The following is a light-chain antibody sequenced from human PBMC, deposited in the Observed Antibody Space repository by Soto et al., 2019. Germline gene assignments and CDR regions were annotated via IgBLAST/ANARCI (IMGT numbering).Light chain of an antibody. CDR1: QIIGDS. CDR2: DVS. V-gene: IGKV1-5*01. J-gene: IGKJ1*01. Sequence: DIQMTQSPSTLSASVGDRVTITCRASQIIGDSLAWYQQKPGKAPYLLISDVSSLERGVPSRFSGSGSGTEFTLTISSMQPDDFATYYCQQYKSYSWTFGQGTKVDIK. CDR3: QQYKSYSWT.